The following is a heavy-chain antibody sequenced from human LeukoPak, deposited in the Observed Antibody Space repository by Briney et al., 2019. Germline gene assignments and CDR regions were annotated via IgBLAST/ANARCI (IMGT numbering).Heavy chain of an antibody. CDR1: GVSISSSYYY. J-gene: IGHJ6*02. Sequence: SETLSLTCTVSGVSISSSYYYWGWLRQLPGKGLEWIGSGYYSVSTYYNPSLKSRVTISVDTSKNYFSLKLRSVTAADTAVYYCARHGGSSGWYEAYYYYGMDVWGQGTTVTVSS. CDR2: GYYSVST. V-gene: IGHV4-39*01. D-gene: IGHD6-19*01. CDR3: ARHGGSSGWYEAYYYYGMDV.